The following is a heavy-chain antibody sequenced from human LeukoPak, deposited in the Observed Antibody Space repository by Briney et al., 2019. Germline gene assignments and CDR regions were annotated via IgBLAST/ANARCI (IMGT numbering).Heavy chain of an antibody. CDR1: GYTFTGYY. J-gene: IGHJ4*02. Sequence: ASVKVSCKASGYTFTGYYMHWVRQAPGQGLEWMGWINPNSGGTNYAQKFQGRVTMTRDTSISTAYMELSRLRSDDTAVYYCARALRIRFIGGHDYWAQGTLVTASS. CDR2: INPNSGGT. V-gene: IGHV1-2*02. CDR3: ARALRIRFIGGHDY. D-gene: IGHD3-16*01.